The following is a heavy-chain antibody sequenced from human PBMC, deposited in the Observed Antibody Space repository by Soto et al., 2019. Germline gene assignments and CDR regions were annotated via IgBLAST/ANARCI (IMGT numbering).Heavy chain of an antibody. CDR2: ISAYNGNT. D-gene: IGHD2-15*01. V-gene: IGHV1-18*04. J-gene: IGHJ6*02. CDR1: GYTFTSYG. Sequence: ASVKVSCKASGYTFTSYGISWVRQAPGQGLEWMGWISAYNGNTNYAQKLQGRVTMTTDTSTSTAYMELRSLRSDDTAVYYCARDQSPGYCSGGSCFVYGMDVWGQGTTVTVS. CDR3: ARDQSPGYCSGGSCFVYGMDV.